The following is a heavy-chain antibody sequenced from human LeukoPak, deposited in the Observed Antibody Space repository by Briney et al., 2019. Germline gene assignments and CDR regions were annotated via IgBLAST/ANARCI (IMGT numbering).Heavy chain of an antibody. CDR1: GFTFSSYW. CDR3: ARDLGPEGGAFDI. CDR2: IKQDGSEK. V-gene: IGHV3-7*01. Sequence: PGGSLRLPCAASGFTFSSYWMSWVRQAPGKGLEWVANIKQDGSEKYYVDSVKGRFTISRDNAKNSLYLQMNSLRAEDTAVYYCARDLGPEGGAFDIWGQGTMVTVSS. D-gene: IGHD3-10*01. J-gene: IGHJ3*02.